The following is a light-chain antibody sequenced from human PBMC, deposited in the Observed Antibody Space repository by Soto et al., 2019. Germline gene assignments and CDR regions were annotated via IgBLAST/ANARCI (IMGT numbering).Light chain of an antibody. Sequence: QSALTQPDSVSGSPGQSITISCTGTSSDLGGYNYVSWYQQHPGKAPKPMIYEVSNRPSGVSNRFSGSKSGNTASLTISGLQAEDEADYYCSSYTSSSALEVFGPGTKLTVL. CDR1: SSDLGGYNY. V-gene: IGLV2-14*01. CDR2: EVS. CDR3: SSYTSSSALEV. J-gene: IGLJ1*01.